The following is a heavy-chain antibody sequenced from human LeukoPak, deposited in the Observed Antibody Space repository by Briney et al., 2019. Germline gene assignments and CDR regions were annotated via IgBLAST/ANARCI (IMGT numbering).Heavy chain of an antibody. V-gene: IGHV4-59*01. J-gene: IGHJ4*02. CDR3: ARENCGGDCYSDY. Sequence: SETLSLTCTVSGGPISSYYWSWIRQPPGKGLEWIGYIYYSGSTNYNPSLKSRVTISVDTSKNQFSLKLSSVTAADTAVYYCARENCGGDCYSDYWGQGTLVTVSS. CDR1: GGPISSYY. D-gene: IGHD2-21*02. CDR2: IYYSGST.